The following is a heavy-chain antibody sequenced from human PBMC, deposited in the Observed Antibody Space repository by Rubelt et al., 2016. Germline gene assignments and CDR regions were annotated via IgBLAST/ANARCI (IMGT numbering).Heavy chain of an antibody. V-gene: IGHV4-34*01. D-gene: IGHD6-19*01. J-gene: IGHJ4*02. CDR2: INHSGST. CDR1: GGSFSGYY. Sequence: QVQLQQWGAGLLKPSETLSLTCAVYGGSFSGYYWSWIRQPPGKGLEWIGEINHSGSTNYNPSLKSRVTISADTSKNQFSLNLNSVTAADTAMYYCARRVAVFDYWGQGTLVTVSS. CDR3: ARRVAVFDY.